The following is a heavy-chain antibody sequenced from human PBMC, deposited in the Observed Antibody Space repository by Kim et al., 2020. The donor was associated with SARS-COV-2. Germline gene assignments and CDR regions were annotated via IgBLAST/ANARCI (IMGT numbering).Heavy chain of an antibody. J-gene: IGHJ4*02. D-gene: IGHD6-19*01. CDR2: ISRDGGKI. CDR3: VRGQQWLIKN. Sequence: GGSLRLSCAASGFTFDDYAIQWVRQVPGKGLEWVSLISRDGGKIKYADSVKGRLTNYRDNSKKSVYLQMNSLRSEDTALYYCVRGQQWLIKNWGQGTQVTVSS. CDR1: GFTFDDYA. V-gene: IGHV3-43*02.